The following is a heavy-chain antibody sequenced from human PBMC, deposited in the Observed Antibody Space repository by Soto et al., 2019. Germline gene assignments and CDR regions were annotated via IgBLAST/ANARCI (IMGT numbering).Heavy chain of an antibody. Sequence: SETLSLTCTVSGGSISDFYWSWIRQPPGKGLEWIGYIYYSGSTNYNPSLRSRVTISVDTSKNQFSLNLRSMSPADTAVYYCARVGGLAARTFDYWGPGTLVTVSS. J-gene: IGHJ4*02. CDR1: GGSISDFY. D-gene: IGHD6-6*01. CDR3: ARVGGLAARTFDY. CDR2: IYYSGST. V-gene: IGHV4-59*01.